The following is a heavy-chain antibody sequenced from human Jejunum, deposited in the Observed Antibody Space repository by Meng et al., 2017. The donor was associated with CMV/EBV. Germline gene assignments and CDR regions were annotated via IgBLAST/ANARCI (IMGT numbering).Heavy chain of an antibody. CDR3: ARDIGDCVSTTCYYFDS. CDR1: FPFSDYS. V-gene: IGHV3-21*01. Sequence: FPFSDYSMNWVRQAPGKGLEWVSSISNSGSYVYYADSVKGRFTISRDNSKNSLSLQMNSLRAEDTAVYYCARDIGDCVSTTCYYFDSWGQGALVTVSS. J-gene: IGHJ4*02. D-gene: IGHD2-2*03. CDR2: ISNSGSYV.